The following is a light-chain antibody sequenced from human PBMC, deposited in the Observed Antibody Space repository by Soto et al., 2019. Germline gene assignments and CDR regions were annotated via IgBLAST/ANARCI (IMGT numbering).Light chain of an antibody. CDR1: QSVSNN. Sequence: EIVMTQSPVTLSVSPGERATLSCRASQSVSNNLAWYQQKPGQAPRLLIYGASTGATGIPTRFSGSGSGTEFTLPISSLQSEDFAVYYCQQYNTWPLTFGGGTKVEIK. J-gene: IGKJ4*01. CDR3: QQYNTWPLT. V-gene: IGKV3-15*01. CDR2: GAS.